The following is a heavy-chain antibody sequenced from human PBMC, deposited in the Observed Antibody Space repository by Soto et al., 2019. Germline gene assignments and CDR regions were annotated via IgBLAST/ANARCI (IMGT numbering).Heavy chain of an antibody. D-gene: IGHD2-15*01. CDR2: IIPIFGTA. V-gene: IGHV1-69*06. Sequence: GASVKVSCKASGGTFSSYAISWVRQAPGQGLEWMGGIIPIFGTANYEQKFQGRVSITAVKCTRTAYMELSSLRSADPAAYYCAGGSGYCSGGSCYEEVDWVQGTLVTVS. CDR1: GGTFSSYA. CDR3: AGGSGYCSGGSCYEEVD. J-gene: IGHJ4*02.